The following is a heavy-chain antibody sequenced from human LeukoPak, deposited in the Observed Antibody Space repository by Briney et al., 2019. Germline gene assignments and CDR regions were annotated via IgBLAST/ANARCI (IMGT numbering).Heavy chain of an antibody. J-gene: IGHJ5*02. D-gene: IGHD3-22*01. Sequence: PSETLSLPCTVSGVSISSVDYSWIWVPQPRGKGLEWIAYIYSTRSTYYNPYLKSRVTISGDTSKNQLSLKLSSVTAADTAVYYCARPYYYDSRIDPWGQGTLVTVSS. CDR2: IYSTRST. CDR3: ARPYYYDSRIDP. V-gene: IGHV4-30-4*01. CDR1: GVSISSVDYS.